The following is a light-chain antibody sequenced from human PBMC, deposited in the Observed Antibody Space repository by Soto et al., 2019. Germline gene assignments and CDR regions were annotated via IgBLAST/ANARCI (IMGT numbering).Light chain of an antibody. CDR3: QQSYSTPT. Sequence: DIQVTQSPSSLSASVGDRVTITCRASQSIGTYLNWYHQKPGKAPQLLIYGASTLQSGVPSRFSGSVSVTHFTLTINSLQPEDFGTYSCQQSYSTPTFGQGTKVDIK. CDR1: QSIGTY. J-gene: IGKJ1*01. CDR2: GAS. V-gene: IGKV1-39*01.